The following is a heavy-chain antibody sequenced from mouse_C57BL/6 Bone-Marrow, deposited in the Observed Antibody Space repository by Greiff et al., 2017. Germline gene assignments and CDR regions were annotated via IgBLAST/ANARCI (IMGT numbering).Heavy chain of an antibody. CDR2: IHPSDSDT. V-gene: IGHV1-74*01. CDR1: GYTFTSYW. CDR3: ATYYGKGGFAY. J-gene: IGHJ3*01. Sequence: QVQPQQPGAELVKPGASVKVSCKASGYTFTSYWMHWVKQRPGQGLEWIGRIHPSDSDTNYNQKFKGKATLTVDKSSSTAYMQLSSLTSGDSAVYYCATYYGKGGFAYWGQGTLVTVSA. D-gene: IGHD2-10*01.